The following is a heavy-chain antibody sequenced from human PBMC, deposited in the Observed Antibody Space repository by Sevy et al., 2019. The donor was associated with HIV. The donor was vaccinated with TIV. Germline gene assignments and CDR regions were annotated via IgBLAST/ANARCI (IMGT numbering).Heavy chain of an antibody. CDR2: IKEDGSDR. D-gene: IGHD3-9*01. Sequence: RGYLRLSCAASGFIFSDSWMFWVRQAPGKGLEWVANIKEDGSDRYYADFVRGRFTISGDNARNLLHLQMVSLRAADTALYYCARRYPVHWDVWGKGTTVPVSS. CDR3: ARRYPVHWDV. V-gene: IGHV3-7*03. J-gene: IGHJ6*04. CDR1: GFIFSDSW.